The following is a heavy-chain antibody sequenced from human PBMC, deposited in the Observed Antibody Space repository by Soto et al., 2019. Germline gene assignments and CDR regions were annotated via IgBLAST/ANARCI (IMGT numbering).Heavy chain of an antibody. CDR1: GFTFISYS. CDR2: ISSSSSTI. V-gene: IGHV3-48*02. Sequence: PGGSLRLSCAVSGFTFISYSMNWVRQAPGKGLEWVSYISSSSSTIYYADSVKGRFTISRDNAKNSLYLQMNSLRDEDTAVYYCARPQWLHDAFDIWGQGTMVTVSS. J-gene: IGHJ3*02. D-gene: IGHD6-19*01. CDR3: ARPQWLHDAFDI.